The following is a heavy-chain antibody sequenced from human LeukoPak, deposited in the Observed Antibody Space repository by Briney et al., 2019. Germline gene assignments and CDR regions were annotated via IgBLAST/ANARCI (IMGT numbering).Heavy chain of an antibody. CDR3: ARDWRIAAAGHNCFDP. CDR2: ITYRRGA. D-gene: IGHD6-25*01. CDR1: GSLDIYY. V-gene: IGHV4-34*01. Sequence: PSETLSLTCAVYGSLDIYYFMFVRQPPGKGLQWLGEITYRRGADYNPSLKSRLTISIDVPQRQISLQLRSVTAADTAVYYCARDWRIAAAGHNCFDPWGQGTLVTVSS. J-gene: IGHJ5*02.